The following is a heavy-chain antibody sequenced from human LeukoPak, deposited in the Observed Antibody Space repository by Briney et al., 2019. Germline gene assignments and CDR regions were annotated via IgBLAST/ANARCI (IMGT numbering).Heavy chain of an antibody. CDR2: MSGSSGST. V-gene: IGHV3-23*01. CDR1: GLTFSSSW. CDR3: AKVRVGTSDCFDY. Sequence: GGSLRLSCAVSGLTFSSSWMDWVRQAPGKGLEWVSAMSGSSGSTYYADSVKGRFTISRDNSKNTLYLQMNSLRAEDSALYYCAKVRVGTSDCFDYWGQGTLVTVSS. J-gene: IGHJ4*02. D-gene: IGHD5-12*01.